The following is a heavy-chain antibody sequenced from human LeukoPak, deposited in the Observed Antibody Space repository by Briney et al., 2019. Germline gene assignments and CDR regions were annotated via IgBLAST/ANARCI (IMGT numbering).Heavy chain of an antibody. V-gene: IGHV3-53*01. CDR1: GFTISSNY. CDR3: ANRRSSGLDY. J-gene: IGHJ4*02. CDR2: LHSGGHT. Sequence: GGSLRLSCAASGFTISSNYLSWVRQAPGKGLVWVSALHSGGHTFYADSVRGRFTISRDNSKNTVYLQMNSLRAEDTAVYYCANRRSSGLDYWGQGTLVTVSS. D-gene: IGHD3-22*01.